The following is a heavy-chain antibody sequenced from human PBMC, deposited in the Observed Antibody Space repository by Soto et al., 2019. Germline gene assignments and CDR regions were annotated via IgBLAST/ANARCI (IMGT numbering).Heavy chain of an antibody. D-gene: IGHD3-10*01. Sequence: QVQLVQSGAEVTKPGSSVTVSCTASGDTFSRFTLSWVRQAPGQGLEWMGRIIPMLGMSNSALKVQGRVTITADKSTNKVYMNLTSLRSDDTAVYYCATSYGSGSAHFDSWGQGTLVTVSS. CDR3: ATSYGSGSAHFDS. V-gene: IGHV1-69*02. CDR2: IIPMLGMS. CDR1: GDTFSRFT. J-gene: IGHJ4*02.